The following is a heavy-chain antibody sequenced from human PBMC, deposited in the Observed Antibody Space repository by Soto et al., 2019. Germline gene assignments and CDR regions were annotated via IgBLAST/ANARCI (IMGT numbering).Heavy chain of an antibody. V-gene: IGHV3-11*06. CDR3: ARVGGYSYGSYYYGMDV. CDR1: GFTFSDYY. CDR2: ISSSSSYT. D-gene: IGHD5-18*01. Sequence: GSLRLSCAASGFTFSDYYMSWIRQAPGKGLEWVSYISSSSSYTNYADSVKGRFTISRDNAKNSLYLQMNSLRAEDTAVYYCARVGGYSYGSYYYGMDVWGQGXTVTVSS. J-gene: IGHJ6*02.